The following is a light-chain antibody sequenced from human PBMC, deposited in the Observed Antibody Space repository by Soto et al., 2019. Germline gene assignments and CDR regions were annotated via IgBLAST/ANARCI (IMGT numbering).Light chain of an antibody. V-gene: IGLV2-11*01. CDR2: DVS. J-gene: IGLJ1*01. CDR1: SSDVGGYNY. Sequence: QSALTQPRSASGSPGQSITISCTGTSSDVGGYNYGSLYQQHPAKAPKLIIFDVSKRPSGVPNRFSGSKSGNTASLTISGLRAEDEADYYCCSYVGRNTYVFGTGTKLTVL. CDR3: CSYVGRNTYV.